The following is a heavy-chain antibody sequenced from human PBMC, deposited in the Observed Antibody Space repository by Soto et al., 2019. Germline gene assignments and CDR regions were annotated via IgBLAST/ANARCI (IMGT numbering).Heavy chain of an antibody. D-gene: IGHD2-8*01. CDR1: GGSISSGDYY. Sequence: SETLSLTCTVSGGSISSGDYYWSWIRQPPGKGLEWIGYIYYSGSTYYNPSLKSRVTISVDTYKNQFSLKLSSVTAADTAVYYCARARLMVYAIGPNWLDPWGKGTRGTVSS. V-gene: IGHV4-30-4*01. J-gene: IGHJ5*02. CDR2: IYYSGST. CDR3: ARARLMVYAIGPNWLDP.